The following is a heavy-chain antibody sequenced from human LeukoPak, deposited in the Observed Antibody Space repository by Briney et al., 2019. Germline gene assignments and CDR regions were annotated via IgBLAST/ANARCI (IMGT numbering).Heavy chain of an antibody. D-gene: IGHD2-15*01. V-gene: IGHV3-11*01. Sequence: GGSLRLSCAASGFTFSDYYMSWIRQAPGKGLEWVSYITSGGTTIYYADSVKGRFTISRDNAKNSLYLQMNSLRAEDTAVDYCATRYCSGGSCYFDYWGQGTLVTVSS. J-gene: IGHJ4*02. CDR2: ITSGGTTI. CDR1: GFTFSDYY. CDR3: ATRYCSGGSCYFDY.